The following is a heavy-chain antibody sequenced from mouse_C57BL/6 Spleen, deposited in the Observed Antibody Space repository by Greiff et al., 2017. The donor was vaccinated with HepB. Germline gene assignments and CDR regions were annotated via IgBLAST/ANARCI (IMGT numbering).Heavy chain of an antibody. D-gene: IGHD1-1*01. CDR2: IYPGDGDT. Sequence: QVQLQQSGPELVKPGASVKISCKASGYAFSSSWMNWVKQRPGKGLEWIGRIYPGDGDTNYNGKFKGKATLTADKSSSTAYMQLSSLTSEDSAVYFCANYDGSSYGGAYWGQGTLVTVSA. CDR3: ANYDGSSYGGAY. J-gene: IGHJ3*01. V-gene: IGHV1-82*01. CDR1: GYAFSSSW.